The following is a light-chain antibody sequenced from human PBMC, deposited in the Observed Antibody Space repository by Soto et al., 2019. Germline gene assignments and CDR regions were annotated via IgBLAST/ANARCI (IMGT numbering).Light chain of an antibody. CDR1: QDISNY. Sequence: DIQMTQSPSSLSASVGDRVTITCQASQDISNYLNWYQQKPGKAPKLLIYDASNLETGVPSRFSGSGSGTDFTFTISSLQAEDIATYYCQQYDNLPYTSGQGTKLEIK. CDR2: DAS. V-gene: IGKV1-33*01. J-gene: IGKJ2*01. CDR3: QQYDNLPYT.